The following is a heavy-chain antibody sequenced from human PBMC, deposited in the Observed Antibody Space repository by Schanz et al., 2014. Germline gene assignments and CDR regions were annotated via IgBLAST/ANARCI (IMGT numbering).Heavy chain of an antibody. Sequence: EVQLLESGGGLVQPGGSLRLSCASSGFSFTTYAMSWVRQAPGKGLEWVSTIGTSGGTNYAESVKGRFTISRDSSKNTLYLQMNSLRPEDTAIYYCAKGRFGELSAFDIWGQGTMVTVSS. CDR2: IGTSGGT. V-gene: IGHV3-23*01. D-gene: IGHD3-10*01. J-gene: IGHJ3*02. CDR3: AKGRFGELSAFDI. CDR1: GFSFTTYA.